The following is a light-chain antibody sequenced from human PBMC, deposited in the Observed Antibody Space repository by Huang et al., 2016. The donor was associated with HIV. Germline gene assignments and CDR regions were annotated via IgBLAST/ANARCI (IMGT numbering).Light chain of an antibody. CDR1: QSIDFY. CDR2: DAS. CDR3: QHRNNWPLT. J-gene: IGKJ4*01. V-gene: IGKV3-11*01. Sequence: DIVLTQSPATLSLSPGERVTLSCRASQSIDFYLAWYQQKPGQAPRLLIFDASNRATGIPARFSGSGSGTDFTLTISSLEPEDFAVYYCQHRNNWPLTFGGGTKVEIK.